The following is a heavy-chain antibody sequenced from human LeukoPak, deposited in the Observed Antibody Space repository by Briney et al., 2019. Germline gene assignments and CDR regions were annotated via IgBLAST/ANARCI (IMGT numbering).Heavy chain of an antibody. D-gene: IGHD4-17*01. CDR3: AILDYGDYGEGSNWFDP. V-gene: IGHV3-48*01. J-gene: IGHJ5*02. CDR2: ISSSSSTI. CDR1: GFTFSSYE. Sequence: GGSLRLSCAASGFTFSSYEMNWVRQAPGKGLEWVSYISSSSSTIYYADSVKGRFTISRDNAKNSLYLQMNSLRAEDTAVYYCAILDYGDYGEGSNWFDPWGQGTLVTVSS.